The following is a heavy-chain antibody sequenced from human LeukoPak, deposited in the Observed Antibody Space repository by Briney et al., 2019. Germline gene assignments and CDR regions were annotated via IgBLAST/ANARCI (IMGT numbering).Heavy chain of an antibody. CDR2: MSSDGGDI. CDR1: GFTFSRYG. J-gene: IGHJ4*02. V-gene: IGHV3-30*18. D-gene: IGHD6-19*01. CDR3: SKTIAVADPTDY. Sequence: GGSLRLTCAASGFTFSRYGMHWVRQAPGKGLEWLAVMSSDGGDIYYADSVKGRFTISRDNSKNTLYLQMNSLRAEDTAVYYCSKTIAVADPTDYWGQGTLVSVSS.